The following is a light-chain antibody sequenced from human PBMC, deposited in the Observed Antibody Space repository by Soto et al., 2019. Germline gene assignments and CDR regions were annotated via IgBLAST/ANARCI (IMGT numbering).Light chain of an antibody. J-gene: IGLJ2*01. CDR3: TSWTTSTTMI. CDR1: SSGIGAYNF. CDR2: DVN. Sequence: QSALTQPASVSGSPGQSITSSCTGTSSGIGAYNFVSWYQQHPGKAPKLMLYDVNIRPSGVSNRFSGSKSGNTASLTISGLQAEDEADYYCTSWTTSTTMIFGGGTKLTVL. V-gene: IGLV2-14*03.